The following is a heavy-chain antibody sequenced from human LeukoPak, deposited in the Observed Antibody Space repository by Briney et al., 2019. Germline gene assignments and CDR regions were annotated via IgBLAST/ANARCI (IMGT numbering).Heavy chain of an antibody. J-gene: IGHJ6*02. V-gene: IGHV1-69*04. Sequence: SVKVSCKASGGTFSSYAISWVRQAPGQGLEWMGRIIPILGIANYAQKFQGRVTITADKSTSTAYMELSSLRSEDTAVYYCARETVAESYYYYGMDVWGQGTTVTVSS. CDR3: ARETVAESYYYYGMDV. CDR1: GGTFSSYA. CDR2: IIPILGIA. D-gene: IGHD6-19*01.